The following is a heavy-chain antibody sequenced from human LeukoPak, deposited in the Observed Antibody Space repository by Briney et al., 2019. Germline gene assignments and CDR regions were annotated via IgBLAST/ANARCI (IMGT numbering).Heavy chain of an antibody. CDR1: GFTFSSYW. D-gene: IGHD6-13*01. Sequence: GGSLRLSCAASGFTFSSYWMHWVRQAPGKGLVWVSRINSDGSSTTYADSVQGRFTISRDNAKNTPYLQMNSLRAEDTAVYYCARVGYSSIWYVDFWGQGTLVTVSS. J-gene: IGHJ4*02. V-gene: IGHV3-74*01. CDR2: INSDGSST. CDR3: ARVGYSSIWYVDF.